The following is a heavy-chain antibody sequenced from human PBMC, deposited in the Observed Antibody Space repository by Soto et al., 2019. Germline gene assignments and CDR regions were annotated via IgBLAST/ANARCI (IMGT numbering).Heavy chain of an antibody. CDR1: GFTFSSYA. CDR3: AKWSSPAGYYYHGMDV. Sequence: PGGSLRLSCAASGFTFSSYAMSWVRQAPGKGLEWVSAISGSGGSTYYADSVKGRFTISRDNSKNTLYLQMNSLRAEDTAVYYCAKWSSPAGYYYHGMDVWGQGTTVTVSS. V-gene: IGHV3-23*01. J-gene: IGHJ6*02. D-gene: IGHD2-2*01. CDR2: ISGSGGST.